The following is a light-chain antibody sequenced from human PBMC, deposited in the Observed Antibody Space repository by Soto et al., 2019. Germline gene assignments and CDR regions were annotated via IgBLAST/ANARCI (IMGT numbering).Light chain of an antibody. CDR3: HSYDSTLSASI. Sequence: QSVLTQPPSVSGAPGQRVTISFTGSSSNIGAGYDVHWYHQLPGTAPKLLIFGNTNRPSGVPDRFSGSKSGTSASLAITGLQAEDEADYYCHSYDSTLSASIFGGGTKLTVL. CDR1: SSNIGAGYD. V-gene: IGLV1-40*01. J-gene: IGLJ2*01. CDR2: GNT.